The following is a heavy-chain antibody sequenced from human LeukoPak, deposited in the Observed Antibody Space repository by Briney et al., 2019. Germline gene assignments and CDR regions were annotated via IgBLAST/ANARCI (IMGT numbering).Heavy chain of an antibody. CDR1: GFTFSSYG. CDR3: AKRGTYCSRSSCYVDS. CDR2: ISYNGNNK. V-gene: IGHV3-30*18. Sequence: AGGSLRLSCAASGFTFSSYGMHWVRQAPGNGLEWVAVISYNGNNKYHVDSVKGRFTISRDNSKNTLYLQMNSLRPEDTAVYYCAKRGTYCSRSSCYVDSWGQGTLVTVSS. J-gene: IGHJ4*02. D-gene: IGHD2-2*01.